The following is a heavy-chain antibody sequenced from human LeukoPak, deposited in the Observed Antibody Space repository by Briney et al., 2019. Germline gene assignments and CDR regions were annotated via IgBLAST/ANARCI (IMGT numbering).Heavy chain of an antibody. D-gene: IGHD3-22*01. Sequence: GGSLRLSCAASGFTFSSYAMHWVRQAPGKGLEYVSAISSNGGSTYYANSVKGRFTISRDNSKNTLYLQMGSLRAEDMAVYYCARDPTPYDSTNWRQGTLVTVSS. CDR2: ISSNGGST. CDR1: GFTFSSYA. J-gene: IGHJ1*01. CDR3: ARDPTPYDSTN. V-gene: IGHV3-64*01.